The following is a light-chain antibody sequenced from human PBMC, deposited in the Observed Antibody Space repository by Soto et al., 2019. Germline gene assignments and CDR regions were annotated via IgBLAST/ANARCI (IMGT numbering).Light chain of an antibody. CDR1: QSVGDY. J-gene: IGKJ4*02. Sequence: EILLTQSPATLSLSPGERATLSCRASQSVGDYLAWYQQRPGQAPRLLIYGASNRATGIPASFSASGSETDFTLTISSLHPGDSAVDFCQQRSKLPRTFGGGTKV. CDR2: GAS. V-gene: IGKV3-11*01. CDR3: QQRSKLPRT.